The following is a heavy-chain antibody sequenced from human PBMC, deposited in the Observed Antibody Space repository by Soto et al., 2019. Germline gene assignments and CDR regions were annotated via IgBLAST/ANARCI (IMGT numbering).Heavy chain of an antibody. CDR3: ARESARGHYER. Sequence: ASVKVSCKASGFSFSDYFMHWVRQAPGQGLEWMGIINPSGDSRNYAQKFQGRVTITRDTSTSTVYMDLSSLRYEDTAVYYCARESARGHYERWGQGTLVTVSS. D-gene: IGHD3-3*01. CDR1: GFSFSDYF. CDR2: INPSGDSR. V-gene: IGHV1-46*01. J-gene: IGHJ4*02.